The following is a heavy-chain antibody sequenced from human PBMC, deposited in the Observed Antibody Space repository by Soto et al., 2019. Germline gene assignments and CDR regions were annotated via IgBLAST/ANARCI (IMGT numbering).Heavy chain of an antibody. D-gene: IGHD4-17*01. J-gene: IGHJ4*02. Sequence: QVQLVQSGAEVKKPGASVKVSCKASGYTFTSYGISWVRQAPGQGLEGMGWISANNGNTNYAQKLPGRVTMTTDTSTSTASMELRSLRSDDTAVYYCAGELYYDYGGTPPGAYWGQGTLVTVSS. CDR3: AGELYYDYGGTPPGAY. CDR1: GYTFTSYG. V-gene: IGHV1-18*01. CDR2: ISANNGNT.